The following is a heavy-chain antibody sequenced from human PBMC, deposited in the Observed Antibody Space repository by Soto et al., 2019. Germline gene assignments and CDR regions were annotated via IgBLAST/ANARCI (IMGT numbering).Heavy chain of an antibody. J-gene: IGHJ2*01. CDR1: GTSVRQFY. CDR3: VRDRADFSSTYYHYFSV. Sequence: SETLSLTCTVSGTSVRQFYWSWIRQSAGKGLEWIGRIYSTGTTNFNPSLKSRLTMSMDMSKNHVSLNLTSVTAADTAVYYCVRDRADFSSTYYHYFSVWGRGTLVTVSS. D-gene: IGHD6-13*01. CDR2: IYSTGTT. V-gene: IGHV4-4*07.